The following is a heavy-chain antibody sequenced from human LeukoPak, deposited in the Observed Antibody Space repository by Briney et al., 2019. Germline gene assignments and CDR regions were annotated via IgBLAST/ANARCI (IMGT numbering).Heavy chain of an antibody. CDR1: GFTFSSYA. CDR3: ARDHWGDCSSTSCASFDY. J-gene: IGHJ4*02. D-gene: IGHD2-2*01. Sequence: GRSLRLSCAASGFTFSSYAMHWVRQAPGKGLEWVAVISYDGSNKYYADSVKGRFTISRDNSKNTLYLQMNSLRAEDTAVYYCARDHWGDCSSTSCASFDYWGQGTLVTVSS. V-gene: IGHV3-30-3*01. CDR2: ISYDGSNK.